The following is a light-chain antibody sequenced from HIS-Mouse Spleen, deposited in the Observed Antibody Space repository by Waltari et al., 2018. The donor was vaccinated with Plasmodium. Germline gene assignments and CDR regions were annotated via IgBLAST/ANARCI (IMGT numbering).Light chain of an antibody. J-gene: IGLJ2*01. Sequence: SYELTQPPSVSVSPGQTARITCSGDALPKQYAYWYQQKPGKAPVLVIYKDSERPSGSPERFSGSSSGTTVTLTISGVQAEDEADYYCQSADSSGTYRVFGGGTKLTVL. CDR1: ALPKQY. CDR2: KDS. V-gene: IGLV3-25*03. CDR3: QSADSSGTYRV.